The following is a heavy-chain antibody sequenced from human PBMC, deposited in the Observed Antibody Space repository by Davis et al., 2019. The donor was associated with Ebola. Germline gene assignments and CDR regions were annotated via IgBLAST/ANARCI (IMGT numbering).Heavy chain of an antibody. CDR2: ISAYNGNT. Sequence: ASVKVSCKASGYTFTSYGISWVRQAPGQGLEWMGWISAYNGNTNYAQKLQGRVTITADKSTSTAYMELSSLRSEDTAVYYCASPLFGTSVTTSYYHFDYWGQGTLVTVSS. V-gene: IGHV1-18*01. CDR1: GYTFTSYG. J-gene: IGHJ4*02. CDR3: ASPLFGTSVTTSYYHFDY. D-gene: IGHD4-17*01.